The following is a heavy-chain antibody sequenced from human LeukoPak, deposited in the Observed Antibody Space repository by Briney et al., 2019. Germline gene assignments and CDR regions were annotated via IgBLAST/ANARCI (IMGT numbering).Heavy chain of an antibody. CDR1: GFTFSSYA. V-gene: IGHV3-23*01. D-gene: IGHD3-22*01. CDR3: AKDRWYYYDSSGYPLDAFDI. J-gene: IGHJ3*02. Sequence: PGGSLRLSCAASGFTFSSYAMSWVRPAPGKGLEWVSAISGSGGSTYYADSVKGRFTISRDNSKNTLYLQMSSLRAEDTAVYYCAKDRWYYYDSSGYPLDAFDIWGQGTMVTVSS. CDR2: ISGSGGST.